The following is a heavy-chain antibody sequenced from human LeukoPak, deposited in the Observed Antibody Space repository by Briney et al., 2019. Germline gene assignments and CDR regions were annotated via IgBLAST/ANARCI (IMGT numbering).Heavy chain of an antibody. D-gene: IGHD5-18*01. CDR1: GGTFSSYA. CDR2: IIPIFGTA. CDR3: ARGYSYGYFAY. V-gene: IGHV1-69*13. Sequence: ASVKVSCKASGGTFSSYAISWVRQAPGQGLEWMGGIIPIFGTANYAQKFQGRVTITADESTNTAYMELSSLRSEDTAVYYCARGYSYGYFAYWGQGTLVTVSS. J-gene: IGHJ4*02.